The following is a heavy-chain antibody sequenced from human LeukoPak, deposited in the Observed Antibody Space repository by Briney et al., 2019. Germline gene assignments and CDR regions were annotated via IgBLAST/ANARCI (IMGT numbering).Heavy chain of an antibody. Sequence: PGRSLRLSCATSGFTFSSYGMHWVRQAPGKGLEWVAVIWYDGSNKYYVDSVKGRFTISRDNAKNSLYLQMNSLRAEDTAVYYCARDFRDCSSTSCYGDAFDIWGQGTMVTVSS. CDR1: GFTFSSYG. D-gene: IGHD2-2*01. V-gene: IGHV3-33*01. J-gene: IGHJ3*02. CDR3: ARDFRDCSSTSCYGDAFDI. CDR2: IWYDGSNK.